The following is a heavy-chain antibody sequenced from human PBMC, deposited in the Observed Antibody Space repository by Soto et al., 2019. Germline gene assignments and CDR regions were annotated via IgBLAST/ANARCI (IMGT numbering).Heavy chain of an antibody. CDR1: GFTVSSNY. J-gene: IGHJ6*02. CDR2: IYSGGST. V-gene: IGHV3-53*01. CDR3: ARMATPYYYYYGMDV. Sequence: GSLRLSCAASGFTVSSNYMSWVRQAPGKGLEWVSVIYSGGSTYYADSVKGRFTISRDNSKNTLYLQMNSLRAEDTAVYYCARMATPYYYYYGMDVWGQGTTVTVSS.